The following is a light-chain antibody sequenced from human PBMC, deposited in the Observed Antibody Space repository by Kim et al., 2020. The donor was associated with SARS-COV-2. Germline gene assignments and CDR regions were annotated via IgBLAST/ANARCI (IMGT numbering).Light chain of an antibody. CDR1: RTISTY. V-gene: IGKV1-39*01. CDR2: GAS. J-gene: IGKJ2*03. CDR3: QQSYSTPYS. Sequence: ASGGDRVTITCRASRTISTYLNWYQHKPGKAPNLLIYGASSLQSGVPSRFSGSGSGTYFTLTISSLQPEDFGNYYCQQSYSTPYSFGPGTKVDIK.